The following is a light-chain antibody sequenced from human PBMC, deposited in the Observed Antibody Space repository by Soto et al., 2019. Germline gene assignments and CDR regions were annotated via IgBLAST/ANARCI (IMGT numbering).Light chain of an antibody. CDR2: ATS. J-gene: IGKJ1*01. V-gene: IGKV3-15*01. Sequence: RVMTQSPATLSASPGEKIALSCRASQTVSSNLAWYQHKPGRAPRLLIYATSTRATDVSARFSGTGDGTEFTLTISSLQPEDFAVYYRQQYNNWPQVSFGPGTKVDIK. CDR1: QTVSSN. CDR3: QQYNNWPQVS.